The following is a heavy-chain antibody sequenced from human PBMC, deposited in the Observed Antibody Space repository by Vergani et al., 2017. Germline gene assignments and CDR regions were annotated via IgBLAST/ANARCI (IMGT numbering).Heavy chain of an antibody. CDR3: AGDTHSWQRADR. V-gene: IGHV4-30-2*02. J-gene: IGHJ5*02. D-gene: IGHD6-13*01. CDR2: IFPSGNS. CDR1: GDSITNGGFS. Sequence: QLQLQESGSGLVKPSQTLSLTCAVSGDSITNGGFSWNWIRQPPGKGPEWIGYIFPSGNSDYNPSLKNRVSISVDTSKSQFSLRLTSVTAADSAIYYCAGDTHSWQRADRWGQGLLVSVSS.